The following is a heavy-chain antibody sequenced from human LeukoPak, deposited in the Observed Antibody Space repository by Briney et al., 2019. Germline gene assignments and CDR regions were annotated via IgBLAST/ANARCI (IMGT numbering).Heavy chain of an antibody. Sequence: PGGSLRLSCAASGFTFSSYSMNWVRQAPGKGLEWVSYISSSGSTIYYADSVKGRFTISRDNAKNSLYLQMNSLRAEDTAVYYCARDPYSGAYGDTYYYFVDVWGKGTTVTISS. V-gene: IGHV3-48*04. J-gene: IGHJ6*03. CDR1: GFTFSSYS. CDR2: ISSSGSTI. D-gene: IGHD1-26*01. CDR3: ARDPYSGAYGDTYYYFVDV.